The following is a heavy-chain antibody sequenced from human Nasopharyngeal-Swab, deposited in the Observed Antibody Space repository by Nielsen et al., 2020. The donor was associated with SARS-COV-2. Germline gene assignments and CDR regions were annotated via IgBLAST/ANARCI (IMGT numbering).Heavy chain of an antibody. D-gene: IGHD2-2*01. Sequence: GYLVLSCAGSGFTFSSYWMSWVRQAPGKGVEWVANIKQYGSEKYYVDSVKGRFTISRDNAKNSLCLQMNSLRAEDTAVYYCARDRDYAGAFDIWGQGTMVTVSS. CDR3: ARDRDYAGAFDI. CDR2: IKQYGSEK. J-gene: IGHJ3*02. CDR1: GFTFSSYW. V-gene: IGHV3-7*01.